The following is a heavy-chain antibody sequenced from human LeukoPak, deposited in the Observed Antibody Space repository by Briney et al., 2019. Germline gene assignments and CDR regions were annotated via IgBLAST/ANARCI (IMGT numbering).Heavy chain of an antibody. D-gene: IGHD1-26*01. CDR3: ARREGGSYYDFDY. CDR2: INHSGST. V-gene: IGHV4-34*01. CDR1: GGSFSGYY. J-gene: IGHJ4*02. Sequence: SSETLSLTCAVYGGSFSGYYWSWIRQPPGKGLEWIGEINHSGSTNYNPSLKSRVTISVDTSKNQSSLKLSSVTAADTAVYYCARREGGSYYDFDYWGQGTLVTASS.